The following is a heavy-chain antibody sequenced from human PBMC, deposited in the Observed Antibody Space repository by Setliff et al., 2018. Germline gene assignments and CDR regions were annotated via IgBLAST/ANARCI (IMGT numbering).Heavy chain of an antibody. CDR2: ISPYNGNT. J-gene: IGHJ4*02. V-gene: IGHV1-18*01. D-gene: IGHD6-19*01. CDR3: AVEFTYSSGRDY. CDR1: GYGFMSYG. Sequence: ASVKVSCKPSGYGFMSYGVSWVRQAPGQGLEWLGWISPYNGNTEYAQNLQGRVTMTMDTSTSTAYMELSSLRSEDTAVYYCAVEFTYSSGRDYWGQGTLVTVSS.